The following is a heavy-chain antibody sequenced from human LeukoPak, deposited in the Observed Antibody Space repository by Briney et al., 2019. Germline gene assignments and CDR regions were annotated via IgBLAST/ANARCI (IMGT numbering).Heavy chain of an antibody. CDR3: AGSKSSSWPYFDY. J-gene: IGHJ4*02. D-gene: IGHD6-13*01. V-gene: IGHV4-59*01. CDR1: GGSISSYY. CDR2: IYYSGST. Sequence: SETLSLTCTVSGGSISSYYWSWIRQPPGKGLEWIGYIYYSGSTNYNPSLKSRVTISVDTSKNQFSLKLSSVTAADTAVYYCAGSKSSSWPYFDYWGQGTLVTVSS.